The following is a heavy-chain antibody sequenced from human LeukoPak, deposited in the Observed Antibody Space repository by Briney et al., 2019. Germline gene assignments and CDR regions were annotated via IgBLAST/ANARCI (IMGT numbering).Heavy chain of an antibody. CDR2: ISGSGGST. D-gene: IGHD6-13*01. CDR1: GFTFSSYA. Sequence: GGSLRLSCAASGFTFSSYAMSWVRQAPGKGLEWVSAISGSGGSTYYADSVKGRFTVSRDNSKNTLYLQMNSLRAEDTAVYYCARGTSSWYWDTFDPWGQGTLVTVSS. V-gene: IGHV3-23*01. J-gene: IGHJ5*02. CDR3: ARGTSSWYWDTFDP.